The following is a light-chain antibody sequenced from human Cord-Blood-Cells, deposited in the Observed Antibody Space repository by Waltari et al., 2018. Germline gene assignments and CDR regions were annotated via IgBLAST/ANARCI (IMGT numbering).Light chain of an antibody. V-gene: IGLV1-44*01. J-gene: IGLJ3*02. Sequence: QSVLTQPPSASGTPGQRVTISCSGSRSTIGSNTVNWYQQLPGTAPKLLIYRNNQRPSGVPVRFSGSKSGTSASLAISGLQAEDEADYYWAAWDDSLNGWLFGGGTKLTVL. CDR1: RSTIGSNT. CDR2: RNN. CDR3: AAWDDSLNGWL.